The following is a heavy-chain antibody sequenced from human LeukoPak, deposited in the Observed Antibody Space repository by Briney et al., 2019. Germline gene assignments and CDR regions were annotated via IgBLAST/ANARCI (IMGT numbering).Heavy chain of an antibody. CDR3: ASRIVVVAATYGFDI. Sequence: GGSLRLSCAASGFTFSSYSMNWVRQAPGKGLEWVSLISGDGDSTYYTDSVKGRFTISRDNSKNSLYLQMNSLRTEDTALYYCASRIVVVAATYGFDIWGQGTMVTVSS. J-gene: IGHJ3*02. CDR1: GFTFSSYS. V-gene: IGHV3-43*02. CDR2: ISGDGDST. D-gene: IGHD2-15*01.